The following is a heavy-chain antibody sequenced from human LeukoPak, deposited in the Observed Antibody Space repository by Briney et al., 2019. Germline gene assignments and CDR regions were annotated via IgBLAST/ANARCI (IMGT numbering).Heavy chain of an antibody. CDR3: ASGDYYYDSSGHAFDI. Sequence: SETLSLTCTVSGDSISSYYWSWIRQPPGKGLEWIGYIYYSGSTNYNPSLKSRVTISVDTSKNQFSLKLCSVTAADTAVYYCASGDYYYDSSGHAFDIWGQGTMVTVSS. J-gene: IGHJ3*02. CDR1: GDSISSYY. V-gene: IGHV4-59*01. D-gene: IGHD3-22*01. CDR2: IYYSGST.